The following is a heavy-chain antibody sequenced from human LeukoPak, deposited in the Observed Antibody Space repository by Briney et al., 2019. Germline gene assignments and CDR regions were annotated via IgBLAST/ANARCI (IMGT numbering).Heavy chain of an antibody. D-gene: IGHD3-22*01. CDR3: AREDEYCYDSSGYLYFDY. J-gene: IGHJ4*02. CDR1: GYTFTGYY. CDR2: INPNSGGT. Sequence: ASVKVSCKASGYTFTGYYMHWVRQAPGQGLEWMGWINPNSGGTNYAQKFQGRVTMTRDTSISTAYMELSRLRSDDTAVYYCAREDEYCYDSSGYLYFDYWGQGTLVTVSS. V-gene: IGHV1-2*02.